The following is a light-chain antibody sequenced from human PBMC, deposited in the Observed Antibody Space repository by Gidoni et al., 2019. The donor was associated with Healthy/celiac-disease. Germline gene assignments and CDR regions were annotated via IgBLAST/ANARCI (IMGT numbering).Light chain of an antibody. Sequence: QSALTQPPSASGSPGQSVTISCTGTSSDVGGYNYVSWYQQHPGKAPNLMIYEVSQRPSGVPDRFSCSKSGNTASLTVSGLQAEDEADYYCSSYAGSNNLVFGGGTKLTVL. CDR2: EVS. V-gene: IGLV2-8*01. CDR3: SSYAGSNNLV. J-gene: IGLJ2*01. CDR1: SSDVGGYNY.